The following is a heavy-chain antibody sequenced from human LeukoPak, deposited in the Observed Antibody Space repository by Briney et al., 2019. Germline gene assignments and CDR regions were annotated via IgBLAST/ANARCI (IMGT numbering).Heavy chain of an antibody. J-gene: IGHJ1*01. Sequence: GRSLRLSCAASGFTFSSYAMHWVRQAPGKGLEWVAVISYDGSNKYYADSVKGRFTISRDNSKNTLYLQMNSLRAEDTAVYYCARDGELLWFGELPEYFQHWGQGTLVTVSS. CDR1: GFTFSSYA. CDR3: ARDGELLWFGELPEYFQH. D-gene: IGHD3-10*01. CDR2: ISYDGSNK. V-gene: IGHV3-30-3*01.